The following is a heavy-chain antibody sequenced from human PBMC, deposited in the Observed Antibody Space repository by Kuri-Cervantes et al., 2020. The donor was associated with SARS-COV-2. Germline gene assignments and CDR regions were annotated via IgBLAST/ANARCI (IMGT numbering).Heavy chain of an antibody. V-gene: IGHV3-33*01. CDR3: ARDRYYDGSGPMIDY. CDR1: GFTFSSYG. D-gene: IGHD3-22*01. Sequence: GGSLRLSCAASGFTFSSYGMHWVRQAPGKELEWVAVIWYDGSNKYYADSVKGRFTISRDNSKNTLYLQMNSLRAEDTAVYYCARDRYYDGSGPMIDYWGQGTLVTVSS. CDR2: IWYDGSNK. J-gene: IGHJ4*02.